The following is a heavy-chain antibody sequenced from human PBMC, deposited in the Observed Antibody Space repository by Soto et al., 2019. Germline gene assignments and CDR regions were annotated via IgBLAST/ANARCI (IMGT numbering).Heavy chain of an antibody. V-gene: IGHV1-69*13. CDR3: ARVGWLQTFDY. Sequence: GASVKVSCKASGGTFSSYAISWVRQAPGQGLEWMGGIIPIFGTANYAQKFLGRVTITADESTSTAYMELSSLRSEDTAVYYCARVGWLQTFDYWGQGTLVTVSS. D-gene: IGHD5-12*01. CDR2: IIPIFGTA. J-gene: IGHJ4*02. CDR1: GGTFSSYA.